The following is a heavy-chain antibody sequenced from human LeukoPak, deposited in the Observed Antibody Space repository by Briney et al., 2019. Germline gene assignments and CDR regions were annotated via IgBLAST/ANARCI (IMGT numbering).Heavy chain of an antibody. V-gene: IGHV1-69*13. CDR3: ARSSTHIAARYNWFDP. J-gene: IGHJ5*02. D-gene: IGHD6-25*01. Sequence: ASVKVSCKASGGTFSSYAISWVRQAPGQGLEWMGGIIPIFGTANYAQKFQGRVTTTADESTSTAYMELSSLRSEDTAVYYCARSSTHIAARYNWFDPWGQGTLVTVSS. CDR2: IIPIFGTA. CDR1: GGTFSSYA.